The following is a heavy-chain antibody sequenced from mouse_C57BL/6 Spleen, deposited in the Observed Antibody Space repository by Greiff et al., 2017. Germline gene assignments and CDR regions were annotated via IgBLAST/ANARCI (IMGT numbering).Heavy chain of an antibody. CDR3: ASAQQGREAMDY. CDR1: GYTFTSYW. J-gene: IGHJ4*01. CDR2: IYPGSGST. V-gene: IGHV1-55*01. D-gene: IGHD4-1*02. Sequence: VQLQQPGAELVKPGASVKMSCKASGYTFTSYWITWVKQRPGQGLEWIGVIYPGSGSTNYNEKFKSKATLTVDTSSSTAYMQLSSLTSEDSAVYYCASAQQGREAMDYWGQGTSVTVSS.